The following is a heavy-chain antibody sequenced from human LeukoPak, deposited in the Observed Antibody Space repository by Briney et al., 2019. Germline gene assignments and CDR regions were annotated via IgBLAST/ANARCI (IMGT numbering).Heavy chain of an antibody. J-gene: IGHJ4*02. CDR3: AKDISNWNVGVSSPANYFDY. CDR2: INSDGSEG. CDR1: GFTFSGFW. Sequence: HPGGSLRLSCAVSGFTFSGFWMSWSRQAPGKGLECVASINSDGSEGYYADVVKGRFTISRDNAKNSLYLQMNSLRAEDTALYYCAKDISNWNVGVSSPANYFDYWGQGTLVTVSS. V-gene: IGHV3-7*03. D-gene: IGHD1-1*01.